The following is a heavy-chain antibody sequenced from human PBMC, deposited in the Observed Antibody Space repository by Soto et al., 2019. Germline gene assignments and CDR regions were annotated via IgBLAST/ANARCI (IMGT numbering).Heavy chain of an antibody. CDR2: ISGSGGST. Sequence: PGGSLRLSCAASGFTFSSYAMSWVRQAPGKGLEWVSAISGSGGSTYYADSVKGRFTISRDNSKNTLYLQMNSLRAEDTAVYYCAKHSVWGVLTYYDFWSGSSTPPGGYYFDYWGQGTLVTVSA. CDR3: AKHSVWGVLTYYDFWSGSSTPPGGYYFDY. V-gene: IGHV3-23*01. D-gene: IGHD3-3*01. CDR1: GFTFSSYA. J-gene: IGHJ4*02.